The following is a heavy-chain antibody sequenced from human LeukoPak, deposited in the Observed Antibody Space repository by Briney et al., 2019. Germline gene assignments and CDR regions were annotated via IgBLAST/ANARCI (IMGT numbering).Heavy chain of an antibody. CDR3: ERDQLRSVDY. Sequence: AGGSLRLSCAASGFTFRTSPMHWVRQAPGKGLECVALISTEANNIYYADSVKGRFTISRDDSKNTLYLQMSSLRSEDTAVYYCERDQLRSVDYWGQGTLVTVSS. CDR2: ISTEANNI. J-gene: IGHJ4*02. CDR1: GFTFRTSP. D-gene: IGHD2-15*01. V-gene: IGHV3-30-3*01.